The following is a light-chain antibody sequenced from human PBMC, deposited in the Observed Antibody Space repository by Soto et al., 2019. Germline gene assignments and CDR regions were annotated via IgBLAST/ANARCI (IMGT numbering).Light chain of an antibody. CDR3: QQANSFPHA. CDR1: QGISSW. V-gene: IGKV1-12*01. J-gene: IGKJ2*01. CDR2: AAS. Sequence: DLQMTPSPSSVSASVGDRVTITCRASQGISSWLARYQQKPGKAPKLLIYAASSLQSGVPSRFSGSGSGTDFTLAISSLQPEDFATYYCQQANSFPHAVGQGTKLEIK.